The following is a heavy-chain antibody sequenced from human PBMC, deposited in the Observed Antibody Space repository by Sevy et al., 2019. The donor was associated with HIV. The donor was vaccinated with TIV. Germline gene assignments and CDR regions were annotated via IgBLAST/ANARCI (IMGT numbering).Heavy chain of an antibody. J-gene: IGHJ4*02. CDR2: IHPADSDT. D-gene: IGHD1-1*01. V-gene: IGHV5-51*01. CDR3: ARQGDLDYFDY. Sequence: GESLKISCKGTGYNFTPYWVGWVRQKPGQGLEWLGIIHPADSDTGHSPSFEGQVTISVVNSITTVYLQWSSLQASDTAMYYCARQGDLDYFDYWGQGTLVTVSS. CDR1: GYNFTPYW.